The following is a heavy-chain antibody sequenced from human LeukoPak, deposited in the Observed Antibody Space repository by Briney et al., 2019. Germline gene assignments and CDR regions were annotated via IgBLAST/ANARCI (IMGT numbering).Heavy chain of an antibody. CDR3: GRGEYYYYHYYMDV. Sequence: PSETLSLTCTVSGGSISGGDYYRSWIRQPPGKGLEWIGSIYYSGSTYYNPSLKSRVTISVDTSKNQFSLKLSSVTAADTAIYYCGRGEYYYYHYYMDVWGKGTTVTVSS. J-gene: IGHJ6*03. CDR1: GGSISGGDYY. D-gene: IGHD2/OR15-2a*01. CDR2: IYYSGST. V-gene: IGHV4-39*01.